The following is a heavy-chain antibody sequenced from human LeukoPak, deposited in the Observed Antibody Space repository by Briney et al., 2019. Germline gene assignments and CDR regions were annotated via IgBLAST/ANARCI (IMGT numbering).Heavy chain of an antibody. CDR1: GVSITSGRYY. Sequence: SETLSLTCSVSGVSITSGRYYWGWIRQSAGKGLEWIGRVHSSGDIYHNAAFRSRAAVSGDASTNQFSMQLTSVPAADTAVYYCAGGASPKEAVFFDYWGQGALITVSS. CDR3: AGGASPKEAVFFDY. J-gene: IGHJ4*02. V-gene: IGHV4-61*02. CDR2: VHSSGDI. D-gene: IGHD3-16*01.